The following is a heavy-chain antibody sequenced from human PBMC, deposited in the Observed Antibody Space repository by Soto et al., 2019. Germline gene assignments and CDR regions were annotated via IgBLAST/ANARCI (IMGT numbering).Heavy chain of an antibody. V-gene: IGHV3-30*18. CDR3: VNDSGHLVVVTAATVEK. Sequence: QVQLVESGGGVVQPGRSLRLSCAASGFTFGTYGMHWVRQAPGKGLEWVAVISYDGSNKYYADSVKGRFTISRDNSENRLYLQMRSLRAEDTAVYYCVNDSGHLVVVTAATVEKWGQGTLVTVSS. J-gene: IGHJ4*02. CDR2: ISYDGSNK. D-gene: IGHD2-21*02. CDR1: GFTFGTYG.